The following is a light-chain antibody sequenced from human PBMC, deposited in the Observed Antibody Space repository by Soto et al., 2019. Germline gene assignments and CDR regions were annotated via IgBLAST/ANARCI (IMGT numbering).Light chain of an antibody. Sequence: EIVMTQSPVTLSVSPGERVTLSCRASQSISDKSAWYHQKPGQAPRLLMFGASTRATGIPARFSGSGSGTDFTLTITGLQSEDFAVYYCQQYKSWPYTFGQGTKLEIK. V-gene: IGKV3-15*01. CDR2: GAS. CDR3: QQYKSWPYT. J-gene: IGKJ2*01. CDR1: QSISDK.